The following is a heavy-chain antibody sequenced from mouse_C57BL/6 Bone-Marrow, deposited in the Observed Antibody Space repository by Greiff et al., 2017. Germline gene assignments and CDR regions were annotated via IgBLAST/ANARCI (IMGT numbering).Heavy chain of an antibody. V-gene: IGHV2-2*01. D-gene: IGHD2-1*01. CDR2: IWSGGST. CDR3: ASIYYGNPFAF. CDR1: GFSLTSYG. J-gene: IGHJ3*01. Sequence: VQLQQSGPGLVQPSQSLSITCTVSGFSLTSYGVHWVRQSPGKGLEWLGVIWSGGSTDYNAAFISRLSISKDNSKSQVFFKRNSLQADDTAIYCCASIYYGNPFAFWGQGTLVTVSA.